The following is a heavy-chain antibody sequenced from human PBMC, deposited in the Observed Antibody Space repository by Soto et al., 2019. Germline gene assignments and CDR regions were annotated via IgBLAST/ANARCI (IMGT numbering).Heavy chain of an antibody. D-gene: IGHD6-19*01. CDR3: AKLIAVAGSRVYY. Sequence: QVQLVESGGGVVQPGRSLRLSCAASGFTFSSYGMHWVRQAPGKGLEWVAVISYDGSNKYYADSVKGRFTISSDNSKNTLYLQMNCLRAEDTAVYYCAKLIAVAGSRVYYWGQGTLVTVSS. CDR2: ISYDGSNK. V-gene: IGHV3-30*18. J-gene: IGHJ4*02. CDR1: GFTFSSYG.